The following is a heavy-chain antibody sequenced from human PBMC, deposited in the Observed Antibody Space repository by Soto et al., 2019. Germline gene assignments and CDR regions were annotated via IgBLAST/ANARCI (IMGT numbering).Heavy chain of an antibody. D-gene: IGHD2-15*01. V-gene: IGHV3-66*01. J-gene: IGHJ3*02. CDR1: GFIVSNTY. CDR3: AREPRYCRGGSCSITGDAYDI. Sequence: PGGSLRLSCTASGFIVSNTYVNWVRQAPGKGLEWFSVISNRGDTHYADSVRGRFSLSRDISDNTLHLQMNNLRVEDTAVYYCAREPRYCRGGSCSITGDAYDIWGQGTMVTVSS. CDR2: ISNRGDT.